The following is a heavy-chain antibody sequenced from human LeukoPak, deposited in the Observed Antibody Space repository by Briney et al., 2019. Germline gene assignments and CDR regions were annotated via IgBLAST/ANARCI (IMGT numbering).Heavy chain of an antibody. CDR1: GGSFSGYY. Sequence: SETLSLTCGVYGGSFSGYYWSWIRQPPGKGLEWIGYIYYSGSTNYNPSLKSRLTISVDTSKKQFSLKLSSVTAADTAMYYCARQGGIAARQYYYGMDVWGQGTTVTVSS. CDR3: ARQGGIAARQYYYGMDV. D-gene: IGHD6-6*01. V-gene: IGHV4-59*08. J-gene: IGHJ6*02. CDR2: IYYSGST.